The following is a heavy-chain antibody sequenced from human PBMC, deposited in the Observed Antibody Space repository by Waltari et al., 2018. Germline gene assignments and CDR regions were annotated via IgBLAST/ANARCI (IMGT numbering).Heavy chain of an antibody. CDR2: IDNSGNT. V-gene: IGHV3-48*01. D-gene: IGHD3-10*01. CDR1: GPPFRDNS. J-gene: IGHJ4*02. CDR3: AAGQWFGEVGIPPLHY. Sequence: EVQLVESGGDLVQPGGSLRLSCAASGPPFRDNSMQCVRKAPGKGPEWIAYIDNSGNTYYNMSLKGRITVSGDTSKSQFSLRMTSVTTADTAVYFCAAGQWFGEVGIPPLHYWGPGTLVTVSS.